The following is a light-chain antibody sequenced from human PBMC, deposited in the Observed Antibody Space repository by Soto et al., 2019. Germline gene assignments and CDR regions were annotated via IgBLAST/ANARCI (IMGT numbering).Light chain of an antibody. V-gene: IGKV1-39*01. J-gene: IGKJ1*01. Sequence: IQMTQSPSSLSASIGDRVTITCRASQSISTYLNWFQQKPGKAPNLLIYAASTLQSGVPSRFSGSGSGTDFTLTISSLQPEDFATYYCQQTYSTLWTFGQGTKVEIK. CDR1: QSISTY. CDR2: AAS. CDR3: QQTYSTLWT.